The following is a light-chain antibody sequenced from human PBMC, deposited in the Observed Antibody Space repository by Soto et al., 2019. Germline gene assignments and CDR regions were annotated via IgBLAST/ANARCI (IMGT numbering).Light chain of an antibody. CDR3: QQYGSFSWT. J-gene: IGKJ1*01. V-gene: IGKV3-20*01. CDR2: GAS. CDR1: QSVSSY. Sequence: EIVKTQSPATLSVSPGERATLSCRASQSVSSYLAWYQQKPGQAPRIIIFGASGRATGIPDRFSGSGSGTDFTLTISRLEPEDFAVYYCQQYGSFSWTFGQGTKVDIK.